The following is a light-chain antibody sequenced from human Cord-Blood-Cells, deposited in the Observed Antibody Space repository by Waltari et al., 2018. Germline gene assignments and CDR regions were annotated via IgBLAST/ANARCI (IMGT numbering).Light chain of an antibody. Sequence: DIQMTQSPSSLSASVGDRVTITCQASQDISNYLNCYQQKPGKAPKLLIYDASNLETGVPSRCSGSGAGTDFTFTISSLQPEDIATYYCQQYDNLLPLTFGGGTKVEIK. CDR2: DAS. J-gene: IGKJ4*01. CDR1: QDISNY. CDR3: QQYDNLLPLT. V-gene: IGKV1-33*01.